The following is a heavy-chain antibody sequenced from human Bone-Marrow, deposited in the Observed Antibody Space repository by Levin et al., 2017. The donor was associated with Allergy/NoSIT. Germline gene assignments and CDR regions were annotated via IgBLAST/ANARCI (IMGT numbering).Heavy chain of an antibody. CDR3: ARTRIAAAGTSFDY. CDR1: GFSLSTSGMR. J-gene: IGHJ4*02. CDR2: IDWDDDK. D-gene: IGHD6-13*01. Sequence: SGPTLVKPTQTLTLTCTFSGFSLSTSGMRVSWIRQPPGKALEWLARIDWDDDKFYSTSLKTRLTISKDTSKNQVVLTMTNMDPVDTATYYCARTRIAAAGTSFDYWGQGTLVTVSS. V-gene: IGHV2-70*04.